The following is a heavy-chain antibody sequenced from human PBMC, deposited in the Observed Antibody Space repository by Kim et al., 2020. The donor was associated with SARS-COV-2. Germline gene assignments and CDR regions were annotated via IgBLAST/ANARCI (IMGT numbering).Heavy chain of an antibody. CDR2: YI. CDR3: ARDPKAAAGP. J-gene: IGHJ5*02. Sequence: YIYYADSVKGRFTISRDNAKNSLYLQMNSLRAEDTAVYYCARDPKAAAGPWGQGTLVTVSS. D-gene: IGHD6-13*01. V-gene: IGHV3-21*01.